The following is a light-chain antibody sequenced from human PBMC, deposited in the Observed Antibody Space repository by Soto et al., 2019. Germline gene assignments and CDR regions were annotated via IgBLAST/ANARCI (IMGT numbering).Light chain of an antibody. CDR2: KAS. CDR1: QSTSSY. Sequence: DIQMPQSPSTLSASVGDRVTITCRASQSTSSYLAWYQQTPGKAPKLLIYKASSLESGVPSRFSGSASGTEFTLTISSLQPDDFATDYCQQYNSYLWTFGQGTKVDIK. V-gene: IGKV1-5*03. CDR3: QQYNSYLWT. J-gene: IGKJ1*01.